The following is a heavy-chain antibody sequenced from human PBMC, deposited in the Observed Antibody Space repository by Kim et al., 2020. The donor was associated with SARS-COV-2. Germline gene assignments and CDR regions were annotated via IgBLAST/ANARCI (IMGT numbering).Heavy chain of an antibody. CDR1: GGTFSSYA. D-gene: IGHD7-27*01. CDR3: TRMNWDHPLCEDF. J-gene: IGHJ4*02. V-gene: IGHV1-69*04. CDR2: IIPVIGIT. Sequence: SVKVSCKAFGGTFSSYAISWVRQAPGQGLEWMGRIIPVIGITNYAQRFQGRVTIIADKSTSTTYMELSSLRSEDTAVYYCTRMNWDHPLCEDFWGQGTLVTVSS.